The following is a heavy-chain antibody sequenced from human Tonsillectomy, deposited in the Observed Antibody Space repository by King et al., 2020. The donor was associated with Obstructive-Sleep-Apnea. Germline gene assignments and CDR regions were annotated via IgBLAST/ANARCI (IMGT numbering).Heavy chain of an antibody. V-gene: IGHV4-34*01. D-gene: IGHD3-10*01. Sequence: VQLQQWGAGLLKPSETLSLTCAVYGGSFSGYYWSWIRQPPGKGLEWIGEINHSGSTNYNPSLKSRVTISVDTSKNQFSLKLSSVTAADTAVYYCVRRKYWVRGASRKDPNACDIWGQGTMVTVSS. CDR2: INHSGST. J-gene: IGHJ3*02. CDR3: VRRKYWVRGASRKDPNACDI. CDR1: GGSFSGYY.